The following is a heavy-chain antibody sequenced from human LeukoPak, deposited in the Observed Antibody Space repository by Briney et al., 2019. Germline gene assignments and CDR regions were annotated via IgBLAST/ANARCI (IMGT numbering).Heavy chain of an antibody. Sequence: ASVKVSCKASGYTFTGYYMHWVRQAPGQGLEWMGWINPNSGGTNYAQKLQGRVTMTRDTSISTAYMELSRLRSDDTAVYYCAXVKSPSEFSFDYWGQGTLVTVSS. J-gene: IGHJ4*02. CDR3: AXVKSPSEFSFDY. V-gene: IGHV1-2*02. D-gene: IGHD2/OR15-2a*01. CDR2: INPNSGGT. CDR1: GYTFTGYY.